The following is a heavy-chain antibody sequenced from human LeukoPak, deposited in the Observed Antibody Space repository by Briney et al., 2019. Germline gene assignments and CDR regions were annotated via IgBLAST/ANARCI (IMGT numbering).Heavy chain of an antibody. V-gene: IGHV3-21*01. CDR2: ISISSGFI. Sequence: GVSLRLSCAASGFSLSGYSMNWVRQAPGKGLEWVSAISISSGFIHYPDSVRGRFTVSRDNAKNSLYLEMNSLRAEDMAVYFCARDGHGDGIMSGYSYFGMDVWGQGTTVTVS. J-gene: IGHJ6*02. D-gene: IGHD3-9*01. CDR3: ARDGHGDGIMSGYSYFGMDV. CDR1: GFSLSGYS.